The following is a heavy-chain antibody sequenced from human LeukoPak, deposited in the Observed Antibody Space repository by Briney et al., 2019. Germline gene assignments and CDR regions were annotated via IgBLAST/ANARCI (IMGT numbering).Heavy chain of an antibody. CDR2: IYSGGST. CDR3: ARSRSLIVGGLTAAFDI. J-gene: IGHJ3*02. D-gene: IGHD1-26*01. V-gene: IGHV3-53*01. CDR1: GFTVSSNY. Sequence: GGSLRLSCAASGFTVSSNYMSWVRQAPGKGLEWVSVIYSGGSTYYADSVKGRFTIFRDNSKNTLYLQMNSLRAEDAAVYYCARSRSLIVGGLTAAFDIWGQGTMVTVSS.